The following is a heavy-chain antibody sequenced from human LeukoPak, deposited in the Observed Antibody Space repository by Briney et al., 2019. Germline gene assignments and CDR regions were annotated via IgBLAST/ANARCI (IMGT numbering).Heavy chain of an antibody. CDR1: GFTFGDYV. Sequence: GRSLRLSCTASGFTFGDYVMSWVRQAPGKGLEWVGFIRSKPYGGTTEYAASVKGRFTISRDDSKSIAYLQMNSLRAEDTAVYYCAKEEGSSSLVLSYYYMDVWGKGTTVTVSS. CDR2: IRSKPYGGTT. CDR3: AKEEGSSSLVLSYYYMDV. V-gene: IGHV3-49*04. D-gene: IGHD6-13*01. J-gene: IGHJ6*03.